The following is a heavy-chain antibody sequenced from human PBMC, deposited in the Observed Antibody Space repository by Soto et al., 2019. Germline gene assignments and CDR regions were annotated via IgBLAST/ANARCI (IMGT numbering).Heavy chain of an antibody. V-gene: IGHV1-46*01. D-gene: IGHD4-17*01. J-gene: IGHJ4*02. Sequence: QVQLVQSGAEVKKPGASVKVSCRASGYTLTSYHMDWVRQAPGQGLEWMGKMSTSGDWTWHPQKFRGRVTLTRDKSTGTYYVELSSLRSEDTAGYYGARAGGNSGDNDYWGQGTLVTVSS. CDR2: MSTSGDWT. CDR1: GYTLTSYH. CDR3: ARAGGNSGDNDY.